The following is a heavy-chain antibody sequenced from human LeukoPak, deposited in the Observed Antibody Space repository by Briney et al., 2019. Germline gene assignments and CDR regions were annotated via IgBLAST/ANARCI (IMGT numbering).Heavy chain of an antibody. D-gene: IGHD1-26*01. J-gene: IGHJ4*02. CDR3: AKHSGSYFNYHVDS. V-gene: IGHV3-23*01. CDR2: ISGSAYNS. CDR1: GFTFSSYG. Sequence: PGFSLTLSCAASGFTFSSYGMSWVRQAPGRGLEWVSTISGSAYNSYYADSVKGRFTISRDNSANTLYLQMNSLRAEDTALYYCAKHSGSYFNYHVDSWGQASLVTVSS.